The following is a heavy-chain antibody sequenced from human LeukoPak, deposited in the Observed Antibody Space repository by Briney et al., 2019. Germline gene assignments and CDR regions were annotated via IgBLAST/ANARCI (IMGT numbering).Heavy chain of an antibody. CDR2: INHSGST. CDR3: ARLGTTVTTYEDY. J-gene: IGHJ4*02. V-gene: IGHV4-34*01. Sequence: SETLSLTCAVYGGSFSGYYWSWIRQPPGKGLGWIGEINHSGSTNYNPSLKSRVTISVDTSKNQFSLKLSSVTAADTAVYYCARLGTTVTTYEDYWGQGTLVTVSS. CDR1: GGSFSGYY. D-gene: IGHD4-11*01.